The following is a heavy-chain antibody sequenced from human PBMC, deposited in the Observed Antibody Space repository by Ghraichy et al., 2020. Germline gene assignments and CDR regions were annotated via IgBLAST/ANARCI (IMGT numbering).Heavy chain of an antibody. CDR2: IYYSGST. Sequence: SETLSLTCTVSGGSISSSSYYWGWIRQPPGKGLEWIGSIYYSGSTYYNPSLKSRVTISVDTSKNQFSLKLSSVTAADTAVYYCARPYYYGMDVWGQGTTVTVSS. CDR3: ARPYYYGMDV. J-gene: IGHJ6*02. CDR1: GGSISSSSYY. V-gene: IGHV4-39*01.